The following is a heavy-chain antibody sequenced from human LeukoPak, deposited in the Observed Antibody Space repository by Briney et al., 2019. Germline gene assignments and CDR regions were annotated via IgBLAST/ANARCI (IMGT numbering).Heavy chain of an antibody. Sequence: ASVKVSCKAPENTFNRYDINWVRQATGQGLEWMGWTNPNSGNTGYAHKFQGRVTMTRTPSTSTAYMELSSLRSEDTAVYYCAFRYCTGGSCPSPFDYWGQGTLITVSS. J-gene: IGHJ4*02. CDR2: TNPNSGNT. CDR3: AFRYCTGGSCPSPFDY. CDR1: ENTFNRYD. V-gene: IGHV1-8*01. D-gene: IGHD2-15*01.